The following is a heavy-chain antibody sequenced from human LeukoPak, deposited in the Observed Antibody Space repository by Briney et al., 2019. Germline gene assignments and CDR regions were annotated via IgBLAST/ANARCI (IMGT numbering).Heavy chain of an antibody. V-gene: IGHV3-23*01. J-gene: IGHJ4*02. CDR1: GFTFTSYA. D-gene: IGHD2-2*02. CDR3: ARGTALQDY. Sequence: GGSLRLSCAASGFTFTSYAMSWVRQAPGKGLEWVSAISDSGGSTYYADSVKGRFTISRDNAQNTLYLQMNSLRAEDTAVYYCARGTALQDYWGQGTLVTVSS. CDR2: ISDSGGST.